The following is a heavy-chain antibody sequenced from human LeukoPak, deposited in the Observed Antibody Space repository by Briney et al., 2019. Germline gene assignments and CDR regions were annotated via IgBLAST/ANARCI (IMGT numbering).Heavy chain of an antibody. J-gene: IGHJ4*02. CDR3: ARVPRLAAMFDY. D-gene: IGHD2-2*01. CDR2: INHSGST. Sequence: SETLSLTCAVYGGSFSGCYWSWIRQPPGKGLEWIGEINHSGSTNYNPSLKSRVTISVDTSKNQFSLKLSSVTAADTAVYYCARVPRLAAMFDYWGQGTLVTVSS. CDR1: GGSFSGCY. V-gene: IGHV4-34*01.